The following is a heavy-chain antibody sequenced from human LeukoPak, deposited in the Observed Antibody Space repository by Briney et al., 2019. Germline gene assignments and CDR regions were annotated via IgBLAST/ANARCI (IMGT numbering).Heavy chain of an antibody. J-gene: IGHJ5*02. V-gene: IGHV4-34*01. CDR1: GGSLSGNF. Sequence: SETLSLTCAVYGGSLSGNFWSWIRQPPGKGLEWIGEISHSGSTNYSPSLKSRLTISVDTSKNQFSLRLSSVTAADTAVYYCATRIGFTVVNEGSWFDPWGQGTLVTVSS. CDR3: ATRIGFTVVNEGSWFDP. D-gene: IGHD4-23*01. CDR2: ISHSGST.